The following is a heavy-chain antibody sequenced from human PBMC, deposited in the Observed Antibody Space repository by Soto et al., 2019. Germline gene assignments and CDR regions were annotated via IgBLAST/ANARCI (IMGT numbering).Heavy chain of an antibody. CDR1: GYTFTGYY. CDR3: ARGGYYYGSGSYYNVFRPPSTYYYYGMDV. Sequence: QVQLVQSGAEVKKPGASVKVSCKASGYTFTGYYMHWVRQAPGQGLEWMGWINPNSGGTNYAQKFQGWVTMTRDTSISTDYMELSRLRSDDTAVYYCARGGYYYGSGSYYNVFRPPSTYYYYGMDVWGQGTTVTVSS. V-gene: IGHV1-2*04. CDR2: INPNSGGT. J-gene: IGHJ6*02. D-gene: IGHD3-10*01.